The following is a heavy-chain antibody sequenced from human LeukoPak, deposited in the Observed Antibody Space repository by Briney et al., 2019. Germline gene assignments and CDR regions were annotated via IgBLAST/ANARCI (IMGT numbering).Heavy chain of an antibody. CDR2: IGGSSGST. CDR3: AKDLLGDSF. CDR1: GFTFSIYG. V-gene: IGHV3-23*01. J-gene: IGHJ4*02. D-gene: IGHD2-21*02. Sequence: GGSLRLSCAASGFTFSIYGLSWVRQAPGKGLEWVSSIGGSSGSTYYADSVKGRFTVSRDNYKNTLYLQMNYLRAEDTAVYYCAKDLLGDSFWGQGTLVTVSS.